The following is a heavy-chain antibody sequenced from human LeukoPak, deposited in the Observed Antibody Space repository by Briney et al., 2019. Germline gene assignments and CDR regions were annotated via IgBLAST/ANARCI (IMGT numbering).Heavy chain of an antibody. J-gene: IGHJ4*02. V-gene: IGHV4-59*01. CDR2: MYNSGST. CDR3: ARGIESYGDYGY. Sequence: SQTLSLTCTVSGGSISGSYWSWIRQPPGKGLEWIAYMYNSGSTNYNPSLKSRVTISIDTSKNQFSLKLSSLPAADTAIYYCARGIESYGDYGYWGQGILVTVSS. CDR1: GGSISGSY. D-gene: IGHD4-17*01.